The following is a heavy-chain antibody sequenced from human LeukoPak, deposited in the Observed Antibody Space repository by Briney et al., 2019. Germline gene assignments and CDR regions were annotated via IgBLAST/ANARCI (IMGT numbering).Heavy chain of an antibody. J-gene: IGHJ5*02. CDR3: ARAIAVAGLAWFDP. Sequence: SETLSLTCRVSGGSISSYYWSWIRRPPGKGRSGFGDIFYIGSTNSNPSLKSRITISVDTSKNQFSLKLSSVTAADTAVYYCARAIAVAGLAWFDPWGQGTLVTVSS. CDR1: GGSISSYY. V-gene: IGHV4-59*13. D-gene: IGHD6-19*01. CDR2: IFYIGST.